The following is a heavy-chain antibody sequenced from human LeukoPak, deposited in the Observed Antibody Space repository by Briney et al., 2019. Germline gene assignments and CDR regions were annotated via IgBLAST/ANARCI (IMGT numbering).Heavy chain of an antibody. CDR2: INPSGGST. D-gene: IGHD6-19*01. V-gene: IGHV1-46*01. CDR1: GYTFTSYY. J-gene: IGHJ3*02. Sequence: ASVKVSCMASGYTFTSYYMHWVRQAPGQGLEWMGIINPSGGSTSYAQKFQGRVTMTRDTSTSTVYMELSSLRSEDTAVYYCAREASGSSGPGAFDIWGQGTMVTVSS. CDR3: AREASGSSGPGAFDI.